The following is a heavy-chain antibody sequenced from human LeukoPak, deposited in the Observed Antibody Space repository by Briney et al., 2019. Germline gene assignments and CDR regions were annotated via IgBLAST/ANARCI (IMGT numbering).Heavy chain of an antibody. CDR2: IRYDGSNK. CDR3: AKDPRWLQFYFGVYYFDY. V-gene: IGHV3-30*02. J-gene: IGHJ4*02. Sequence: GGSLRLSCAASGFTFSSYGMHWVRQAPGKGLEWVAFIRYDGSNKYYADSVKGRFTTSRDNSKNTLYLQMNSPRAEDTAVYYCAKDPRWLQFYFGVYYFDYWGQGTLVTVSS. CDR1: GFTFSSYG. D-gene: IGHD5-24*01.